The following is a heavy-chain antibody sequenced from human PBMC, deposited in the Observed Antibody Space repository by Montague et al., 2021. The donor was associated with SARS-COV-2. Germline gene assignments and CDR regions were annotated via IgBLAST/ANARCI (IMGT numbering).Heavy chain of an antibody. CDR3: ARPFRMGKAGMPLLN. Sequence: SETLSLTCAVYGGSFSDYYWTWIRQSPGKSLEWIGEINHTGSTTYNLSLKSRVTISVDTSKYKCSLKLTSVTVADTAPDYCARPFRMGKAGMPLLNWGQGTLVTVSS. CDR1: GGSFSDYY. CDR2: INHTGST. J-gene: IGHJ4*02. V-gene: IGHV4-34*01. D-gene: IGHD2-2*01.